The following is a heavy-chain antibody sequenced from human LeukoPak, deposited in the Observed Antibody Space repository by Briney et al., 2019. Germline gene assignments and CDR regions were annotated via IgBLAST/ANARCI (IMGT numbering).Heavy chain of an antibody. D-gene: IGHD2-2*01. V-gene: IGHV3-21*01. Sequence: GGSLRLSCAASGFTFSSYSMNWVRQAPGKGLEWVSSISSSSSYIYYADSVKGRFTISRDNAKNSLYLQMNGLRAEDTAVYYCATLRRRDSSTSGGYYYYYMDVWGKGTTVTVSS. CDR1: GFTFSSYS. CDR2: ISSSSSYI. J-gene: IGHJ6*03. CDR3: ATLRRRDSSTSGGYYYYYMDV.